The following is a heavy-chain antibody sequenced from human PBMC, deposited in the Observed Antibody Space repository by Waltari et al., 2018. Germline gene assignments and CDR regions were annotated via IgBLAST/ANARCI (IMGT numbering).Heavy chain of an antibody. V-gene: IGHV4-34*01. CDR1: GGSFSGYF. Sequence: QVQLQQWGAGLLKPSETLSPTCAVSGGSFSGYFWNWVRQPPGKGLEWSGEINHSGSTNYSPPLKSRVTISVDTSKNQFSLRLSSVTAADTALYYCARGRKQLGLGYWGQGTLATVSS. CDR2: INHSGST. J-gene: IGHJ4*02. CDR3: ARGRKQLGLGY. D-gene: IGHD6-6*01.